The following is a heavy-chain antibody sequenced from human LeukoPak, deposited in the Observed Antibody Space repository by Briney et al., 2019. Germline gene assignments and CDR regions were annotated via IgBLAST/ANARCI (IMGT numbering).Heavy chain of an antibody. D-gene: IGHD1-14*01. Sequence: PSQTLSLTCTVSGGSISSGGYYWSWIRRPPGKGLEWIGYIYHSGSTYYNPSLKSRVTISVDRSKNQFSLKLSSVTAADTAVYYCAGPGWGVRGAFDIWGQGTMVTVSS. CDR1: GGSISSGGYY. J-gene: IGHJ3*02. CDR3: AGPGWGVRGAFDI. CDR2: IYHSGST. V-gene: IGHV4-30-2*01.